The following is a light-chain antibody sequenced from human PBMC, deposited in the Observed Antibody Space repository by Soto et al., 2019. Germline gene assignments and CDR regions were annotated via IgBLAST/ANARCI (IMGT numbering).Light chain of an antibody. CDR1: SSNIGGNS. V-gene: IGLV1-51*01. J-gene: IGLJ1*01. Sequence: QSVLTQPPSVSAAPGQKVTISCSGSSSNIGGNSVSWYQQHPGAAPKLLIYDDNKRPSGIPDRFSGSKSGTSATLGITGFQTGDEADYYCGSWDSSLSAYVFGTGTNVTVL. CDR3: GSWDSSLSAYV. CDR2: DDN.